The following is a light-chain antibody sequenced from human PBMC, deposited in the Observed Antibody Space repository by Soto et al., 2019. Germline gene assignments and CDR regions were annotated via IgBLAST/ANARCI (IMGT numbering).Light chain of an antibody. CDR3: QSYASSLSEPL. CDR2: GNT. CDR1: SSNIGAGYD. Sequence: QSVLTQPPSVSGAPGQRVTISCTGTSSNIGAGYDVPWYQQLPGTAPKLLIYGNTNRPSGVPYRFSGSKSGTSASLAIAGLHAEDEGDYYSQSYASSLSEPLFGGGTKLTVL. V-gene: IGLV1-40*01. J-gene: IGLJ2*01.